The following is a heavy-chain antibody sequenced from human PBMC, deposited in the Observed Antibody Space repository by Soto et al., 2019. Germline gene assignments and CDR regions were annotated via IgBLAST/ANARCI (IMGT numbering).Heavy chain of an antibody. J-gene: IGHJ5*02. CDR1: GGSISSYY. CDR3: ARESTTRTGFDP. V-gene: IGHV4-59*01. Sequence: PSETLSLTCTVSGGSISSYYWSWIRQPPGKGLEWIGYIYYSGSTNYNPSLKSRVTISVDTSKNQFSLKLSSVTAADTAVYYCARESTTRTGFDPWGQGTLVTVPS. D-gene: IGHD1-1*01. CDR2: IYYSGST.